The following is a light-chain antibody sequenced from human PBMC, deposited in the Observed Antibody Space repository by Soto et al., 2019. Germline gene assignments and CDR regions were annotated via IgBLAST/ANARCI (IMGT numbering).Light chain of an antibody. V-gene: IGKV3-20*01. CDR1: QSVSSSY. CDR2: GAS. J-gene: IGKJ1*01. Sequence: EIGLTQSPGTLSLSPVERATLSCRASQSVSSSYLAWYQQKPGQAPRLLIYGASSRATGMPDRFSGSGSGTDLTLTISRLEAEDFAVYYCQQYDSSPVTFGQGTKVQIK. CDR3: QQYDSSPVT.